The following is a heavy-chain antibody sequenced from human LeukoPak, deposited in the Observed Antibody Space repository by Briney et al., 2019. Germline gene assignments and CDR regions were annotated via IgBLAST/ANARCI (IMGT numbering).Heavy chain of an antibody. D-gene: IGHD1-26*01. CDR2: IYHSGST. J-gene: IGHJ3*02. V-gene: IGHV4-4*02. Sequence: PSETLSLTCAVSGGSISSSNWWSWVRQPPGKGLEWIGEIYHSGSTNYNPSLKSRVTISVDKSKNQFSLKLSSVTAADTAVYYCARDPSIVGTTRDAFDIWGQGTMVTVSS. CDR1: GGSISSSNW. CDR3: ARDPSIVGTTRDAFDI.